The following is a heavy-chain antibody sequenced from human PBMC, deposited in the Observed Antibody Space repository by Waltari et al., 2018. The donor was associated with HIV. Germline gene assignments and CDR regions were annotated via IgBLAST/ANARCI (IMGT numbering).Heavy chain of an antibody. CDR2: ISSRGSDI. D-gene: IGHD2-15*01. Sequence: EMQRVESGGGWHSSGGDRRLSGEASKFPFSTYSSNWVGQSSAQWLEWVASISSRGSDIYYADSGKGRLTIARDNARNSMYLQKNSLRSEDTAIYYCARDSCSAASCSTRLHYWGQGTLVTVSS. J-gene: IGHJ4*02. CDR1: KFPFSTYS. V-gene: IGHV3-21*01. CDR3: ARDSCSAASCSTRLHY.